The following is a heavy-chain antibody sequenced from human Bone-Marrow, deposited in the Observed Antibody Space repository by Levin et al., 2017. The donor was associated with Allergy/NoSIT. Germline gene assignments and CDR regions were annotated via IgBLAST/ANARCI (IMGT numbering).Heavy chain of an antibody. V-gene: IGHV4-59*01. CDR2: IHYSGRT. D-gene: IGHD6-13*01. J-gene: IGHJ3*02. CDR1: GGSISSYY. Sequence: SETLSLTCSVSGGSISSYYWNWIRQAPGKGLEWVGHIHYSGRTKDNPTLKSRVTISVDTSRNQFSLKLTSVTAADTATYFCARGGAGSGSWYEPENGFDIWGQGTKVTVPS. CDR3: ARGGAGSGSWYEPENGFDI.